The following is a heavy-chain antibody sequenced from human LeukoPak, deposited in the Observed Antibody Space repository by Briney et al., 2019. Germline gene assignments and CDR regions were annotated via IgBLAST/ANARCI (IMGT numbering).Heavy chain of an antibody. CDR2: ISSSGSTI. V-gene: IGHV3-11*01. J-gene: IGHJ4*02. CDR3: ARDAPYSGSSFDY. Sequence: PGGSLRLSCAASGLTFSDYYMSWIRQAPGKGLEWVSYISSSGSTIYYADSVKGRFTISRDNAKNSLYLQMNSLRAEDTAVYYCARDAPYSGSSFDYWGQGTLVTVSS. D-gene: IGHD1-26*01. CDR1: GLTFSDYY.